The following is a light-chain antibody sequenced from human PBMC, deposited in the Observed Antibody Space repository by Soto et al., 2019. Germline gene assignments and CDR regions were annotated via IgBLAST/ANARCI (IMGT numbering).Light chain of an antibody. CDR3: CSYAGSYTYWV. V-gene: IGLV2-11*01. Sequence: QSALTQPRSVSGSPGQSVTISCTGASSDVGGYNFVSWYQQHPGKAPKLMIYDVTKRPSGVPDRFSGSKSDNTASLTNSGLQAEDEAVYYCCSYAGSYTYWVFGGGTKLTVL. CDR2: DVT. J-gene: IGLJ3*02. CDR1: SSDVGGYNF.